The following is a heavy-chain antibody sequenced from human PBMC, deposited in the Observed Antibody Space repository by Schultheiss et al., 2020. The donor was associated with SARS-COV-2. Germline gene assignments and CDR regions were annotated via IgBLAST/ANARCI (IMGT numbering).Heavy chain of an antibody. D-gene: IGHD6-13*01. Sequence: ASVKVSCKASGYTFTSYGISWVRQAPGQGLEWMGWISAYNGNTNYAQKLQGRVTMTRDTSISTAYLQWSSLKASDSAMYYCARHEGAPYSSSCYPDYWGQGTLVTVSS. CDR3: ARHEGAPYSSSCYPDY. CDR1: GYTFTSYG. J-gene: IGHJ4*02. V-gene: IGHV1-18*01. CDR2: ISAYNGNT.